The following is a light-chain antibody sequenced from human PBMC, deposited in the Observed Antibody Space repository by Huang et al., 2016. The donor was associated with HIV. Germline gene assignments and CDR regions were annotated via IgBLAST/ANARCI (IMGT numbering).Light chain of an antibody. J-gene: IGKJ5*01. CDR1: HSLLFSQGYSY. V-gene: IGKV2-28*01. Sequence: DIVMTQSPLSLPVTPGEPASISCRSSHSLLFSQGYSYLDWYQQKPGQSPRLLIYMGSYRAYGVPDRFSGRGSGTDFTLKISRVEAEDVGVYYCMQGLQTPSTFGQGTRLEIK. CDR3: MQGLQTPST. CDR2: MGS.